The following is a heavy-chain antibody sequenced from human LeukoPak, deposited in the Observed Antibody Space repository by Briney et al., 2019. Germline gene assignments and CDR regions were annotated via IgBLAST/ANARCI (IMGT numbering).Heavy chain of an antibody. V-gene: IGHV3-23*01. J-gene: IGHJ4*02. D-gene: IGHD1-1*01. CDR1: GFTFSSYE. Sequence: GGSLRLSCAASGFTFSSYEMNWVRQAPGKGLEWVSAISGSGGSTYYADSVKGRFTISRDNSKNTLYLQMNSLRAEDTAVYYCAKVLEPIYYYFDYWGQGTLVTVSS. CDR2: ISGSGGST. CDR3: AKVLEPIYYYFDY.